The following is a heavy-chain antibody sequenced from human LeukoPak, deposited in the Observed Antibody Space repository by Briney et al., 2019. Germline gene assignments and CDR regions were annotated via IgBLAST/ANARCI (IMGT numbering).Heavy chain of an antibody. J-gene: IGHJ5*02. Sequence: SETLSLTCTVSGGSISSYYWSWIRQPPGKGPEWIGYIFYTGSTNYNPSLKSRVTIPVLTSKNRFSLKLTSVTAADTAVYYCAKFEPGRWFDPWGQGTLVTVSS. D-gene: IGHD3-10*01. CDR3: AKFEPGRWFDP. CDR2: IFYTGST. V-gene: IGHV4-59*01. CDR1: GGSISSYY.